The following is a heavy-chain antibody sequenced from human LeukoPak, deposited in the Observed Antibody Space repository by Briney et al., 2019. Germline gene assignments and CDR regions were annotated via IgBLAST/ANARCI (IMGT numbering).Heavy chain of an antibody. CDR2: IYPGDSDT. CDR1: GYSFTSYW. D-gene: IGHD3-10*01. V-gene: IGHV5-51*01. J-gene: IGHJ4*02. CDR3: ARSGYGSRLYFDS. Sequence: GDSLKISCRGSGYSFTSYWIGWVRQMPGKGLEWMGIIYPGDSDTRYSPSFQGQVTISADKSISTAYLQWSSLKASDTAMYYCARSGYGSRLYFDSWGQGTLVTVSS.